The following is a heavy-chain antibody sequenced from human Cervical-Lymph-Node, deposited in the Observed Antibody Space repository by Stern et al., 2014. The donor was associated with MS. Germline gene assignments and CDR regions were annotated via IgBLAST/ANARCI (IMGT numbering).Heavy chain of an antibody. V-gene: IGHV4-59*02. CDR3: ARVSTSFDD. D-gene: IGHD4-11*01. J-gene: IGHJ4*02. CDR2: VYYDGSS. Sequence: QLVQSGPGLVKPSETLSLTCTVSYWSVSSYSWSWIRQPPGQGLEWIGYVYYDGSSNYNSSLKSRVCISLDTSRNQFSLKLTSVTAADTAVYYCARVSTSFDDWGRGTLVIVSS. CDR1: YWSVSSYS.